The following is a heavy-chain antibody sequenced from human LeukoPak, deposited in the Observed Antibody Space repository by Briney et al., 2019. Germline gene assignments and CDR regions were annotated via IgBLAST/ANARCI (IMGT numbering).Heavy chain of an antibody. V-gene: IGHV3-33*01. CDR1: GFIFDTYG. Sequence: GGSLRLSCAASGFIFDTYGMHWVRQAPGKGLEWVAVIWYDGGKIYYADSVKGRFTLSRVNSKNTLYLQMNSMRADDTAVYYYGRGYYIGSAYDMDYWGQGTMVTVSS. J-gene: IGHJ4*01. D-gene: IGHD3-9*01. CDR2: IWYDGGKI. CDR3: GRGYYIGSAYDMDY.